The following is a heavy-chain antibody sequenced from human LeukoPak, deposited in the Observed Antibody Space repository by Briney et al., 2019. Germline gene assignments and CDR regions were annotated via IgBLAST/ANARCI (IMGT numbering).Heavy chain of an antibody. CDR1: GFTFSSYS. CDR3: ARDPGIEEPDY. CDR2: ISSSSSTI. V-gene: IGHV3-48*04. J-gene: IGHJ4*02. Sequence: GGSLRLSCAASGFTFSSYSMNWVRQAPGKGLEWVSYISSSSSTIYYADSVKGRFTISRDNAKNSLYLQMNSLRAEDTAVYYCARDPGIEEPDYWAREPWSPSPQ. D-gene: IGHD1-26*01.